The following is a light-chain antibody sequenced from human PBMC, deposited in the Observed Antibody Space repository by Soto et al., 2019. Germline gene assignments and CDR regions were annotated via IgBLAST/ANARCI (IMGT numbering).Light chain of an antibody. Sequence: EIVITQSPATLSVSPGERATLSCSASQTVGTNLAWYQQKPGQAPRLLIDGASTRATGIPARFSGTGSGTEFHLTISSXQSEDFAVYHCQQYENWPLTFGPGTKVDIK. J-gene: IGKJ3*01. V-gene: IGKV3-15*01. CDR1: QTVGTN. CDR2: GAS. CDR3: QQYENWPLT.